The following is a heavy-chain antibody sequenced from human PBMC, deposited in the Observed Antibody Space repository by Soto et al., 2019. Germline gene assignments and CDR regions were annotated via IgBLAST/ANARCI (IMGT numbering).Heavy chain of an antibody. D-gene: IGHD2-15*01. Sequence: VQLQQWGAGLLKPSETLSLTCAVYDGSFSGYYWSWIRQPPGKGLEWIGEINHSGSTNYTPSLKSRVTISVDTSKNQFSLRLSSVTAADTAVYYCARGPYCGGGSCYRGMDVWGQGTTVTVSS. V-gene: IGHV4-34*01. J-gene: IGHJ6*02. CDR2: INHSGST. CDR1: DGSFSGYY. CDR3: ARGPYCGGGSCYRGMDV.